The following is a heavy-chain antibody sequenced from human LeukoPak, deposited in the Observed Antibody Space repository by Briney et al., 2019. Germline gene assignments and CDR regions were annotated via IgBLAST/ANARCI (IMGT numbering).Heavy chain of an antibody. Sequence: PSETLSLTCTVSGGSISSSNYYWGWIRQPPGKGLEWIGSIYYSGSTYYNPSLKRRVTISVDTSKNQFSLKLSSVTAADTAVYYCARLCSSTSCAYKRAFDIWGQGTMVTVSS. CDR3: ARLCSSTSCAYKRAFDI. CDR1: GGSISSSNYY. J-gene: IGHJ3*02. D-gene: IGHD2-2*01. CDR2: IYYSGST. V-gene: IGHV4-39*01.